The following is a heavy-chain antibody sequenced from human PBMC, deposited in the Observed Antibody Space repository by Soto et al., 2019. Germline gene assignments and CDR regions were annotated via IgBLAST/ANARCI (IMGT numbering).Heavy chain of an antibody. CDR1: GFTLNSYG. V-gene: IGHV3-33*01. CDR3: ARGLGPYYYYMDV. Sequence: SLRLSCAASGFTLNSYGMHWVRQAPGKGLEWVAIIWYDGRNKFYADSVKGRFTISRDNSKNTLFLQLDSLRAEDSAVYYCARGLGPYYYYMDVWGKGTTVTVSS. J-gene: IGHJ6*03. CDR2: IWYDGRNK.